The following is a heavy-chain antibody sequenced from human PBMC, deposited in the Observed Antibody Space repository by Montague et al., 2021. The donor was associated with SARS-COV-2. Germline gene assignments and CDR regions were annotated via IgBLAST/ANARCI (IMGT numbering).Heavy chain of an antibody. CDR3: AREGYCSGDTCYSSGPNWFDP. Sequence: SETLSLTCTVSGASFSNYYWSWIRQPPGKGLEWIGYIYYTGTTNYNPSLKSRVTISVDTSKTQFSLKLTSVTAADTAVHYCAREGYCSGDTCYSSGPNWFDPWGQGTLVTVSS. CDR1: GASFSNYY. CDR2: IYYTGTT. D-gene: IGHD2-15*01. V-gene: IGHV4-59*01. J-gene: IGHJ5*02.